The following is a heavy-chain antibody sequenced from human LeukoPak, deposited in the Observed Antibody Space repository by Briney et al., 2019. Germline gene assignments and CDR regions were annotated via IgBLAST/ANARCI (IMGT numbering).Heavy chain of an antibody. J-gene: IGHJ4*02. Sequence: GGSLRLSCAASGFTFSSYSMNWVRQAPGKGLEWVSSISSSSSYIYYADSEKGRFTISRNNAKNSLYLQMNSLRAEDTAVYYCARDRSDRLAVAGTSAFDYWGQGTLVTVSS. D-gene: IGHD6-19*01. CDR3: ARDRSDRLAVAGTSAFDY. CDR2: ISSSSSYI. V-gene: IGHV3-21*01. CDR1: GFTFSSYS.